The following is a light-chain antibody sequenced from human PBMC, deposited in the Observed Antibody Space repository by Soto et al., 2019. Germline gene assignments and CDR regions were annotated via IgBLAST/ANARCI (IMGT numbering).Light chain of an antibody. J-gene: IGLJ3*02. CDR2: LNSDGSH. V-gene: IGLV4-69*01. CDR1: SGHSSYA. Sequence: QSVLTQSPSASASLGASVKLTCTLSSGHSSYAIAWHQQQPEKGPRYLMKLNSDGSHSKGDGIPDRFSGSSSGAERYLTISSLQSEDEADYYCQTWGTGIYWVFGGGTQLTVL. CDR3: QTWGTGIYWV.